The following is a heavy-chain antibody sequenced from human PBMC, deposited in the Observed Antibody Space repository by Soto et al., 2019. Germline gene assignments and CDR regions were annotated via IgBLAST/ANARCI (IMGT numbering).Heavy chain of an antibody. D-gene: IGHD3-10*01. Sequence: ASVKVSCKASGYTFTSYAMHWVRQAPGQRLEWMGWINAGNGNTKYSQKFQGRFTISRDNSKNTLYLQMNSLRGEDTAVYYCARDQTSGSGSYWDYWGQGTLVTVS. CDR3: ARDQTSGSGSYWDY. CDR1: GYTFTSYA. V-gene: IGHV1-3*01. J-gene: IGHJ4*02. CDR2: INAGNGNT.